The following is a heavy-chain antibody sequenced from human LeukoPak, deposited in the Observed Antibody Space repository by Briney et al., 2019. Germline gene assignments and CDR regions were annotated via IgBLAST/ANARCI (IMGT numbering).Heavy chain of an antibody. J-gene: IGHJ4*02. CDR3: ARDGSSGSFDY. CDR1: GGTFSSDA. Sequence: SVKVSCKASGGTFSSDAISWVRQAPGQGLEWMGRIIPIFGTANYAQKFQGRVTITTDESTSTAYMELSSLRSEDTAVYYCARDGSSGSFDYWGQGTLVTVSS. CDR2: IIPIFGTA. V-gene: IGHV1-69*05. D-gene: IGHD6-19*01.